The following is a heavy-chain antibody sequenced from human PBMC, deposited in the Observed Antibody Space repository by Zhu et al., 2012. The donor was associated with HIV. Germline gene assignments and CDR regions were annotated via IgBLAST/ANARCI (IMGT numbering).Heavy chain of an antibody. CDR2: IYTSGST. CDR1: GGSISSYY. J-gene: IGHJ5*02. V-gene: IGHV4-4*07. Sequence: QVQLQESGPGLVKPSETLSLTCTVSGGSISSYYWSWIRQPAGKGLEWIGRIYTSGSTNYNPSLKSRVTMSVDTSKNQFSLKLSSVTAADTAVYYCARDPGIAAAGNEVWFDPWGQGTLVTVSS. CDR3: ARDPGIAAAGNEVWFDP. D-gene: IGHD6-13*01.